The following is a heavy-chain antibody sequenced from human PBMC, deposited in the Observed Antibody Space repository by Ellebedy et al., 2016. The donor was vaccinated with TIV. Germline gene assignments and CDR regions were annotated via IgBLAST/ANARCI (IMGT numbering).Heavy chain of an antibody. J-gene: IGHJ3*02. CDR2: IIPIFGTA. CDR1: GGTFSSYA. D-gene: IGHD3-9*01. V-gene: IGHV1-69*05. Sequence: ASVKVSCKASGGTFSSYAISWVRQAPGQGLEWMGGIIPIFGTANYAQKFQGRVTMTRDTSTSTVYMELSSLRSEDTAVYYCARDRVYYDILTGYYPSGAFDIWGQGTMVTVSS. CDR3: ARDRVYYDILTGYYPSGAFDI.